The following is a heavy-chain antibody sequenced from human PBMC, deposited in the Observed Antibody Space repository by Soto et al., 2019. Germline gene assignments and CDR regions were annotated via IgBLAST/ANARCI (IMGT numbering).Heavy chain of an antibody. J-gene: IGHJ5*02. Sequence: SETLSLTCAVYGGSFSGYYWSWIRQPPGEGLEWIGEINHSGSTNYNPSLKSRVTISVDTSKNQFSLKLSSVTAADTAVYYCARGGCGGSCYSGPPGGFDPRGQGTLVTVSS. CDR2: INHSGST. CDR3: ARGGCGGSCYSGPPGGFDP. D-gene: IGHD2-15*01. CDR1: GGSFSGYY. V-gene: IGHV4-34*01.